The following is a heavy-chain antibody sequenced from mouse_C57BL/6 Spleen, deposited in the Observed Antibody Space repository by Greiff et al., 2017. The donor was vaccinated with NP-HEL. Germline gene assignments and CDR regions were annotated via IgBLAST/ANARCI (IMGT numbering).Heavy chain of an antibody. D-gene: IGHD1-1*01. V-gene: IGHV14-4*01. J-gene: IGHJ3*01. CDR1: GFNIKDDY. CDR2: IDPENGDT. Sequence: EVQLHQSGAELVRPGASVKLSCTASGFNIKDDYMHWVKQRPEQGLEWIGWIDPENGDTEYASKFQGKATITADTSSNTAYLQLSSLTSEDTAVYYCTPRAYYYGLAYWGQGTLVTVSA. CDR3: TPRAYYYGLAY.